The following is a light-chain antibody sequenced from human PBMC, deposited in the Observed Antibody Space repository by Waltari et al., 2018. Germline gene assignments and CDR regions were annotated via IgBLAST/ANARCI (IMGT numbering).Light chain of an antibody. Sequence: QSVLTQPPSASGPPGQRVAIPCSGSISTLGSNSLYWYHQLPGTAPKLLIYRNNRRPSGVPDRFSASKYGTSASLAISGLRSEDEAVYYCASWDESHYVFGSGTKVTVL. J-gene: IGLJ1*01. CDR1: ISTLGSNS. V-gene: IGLV1-47*01. CDR2: RNN. CDR3: ASWDESHYV.